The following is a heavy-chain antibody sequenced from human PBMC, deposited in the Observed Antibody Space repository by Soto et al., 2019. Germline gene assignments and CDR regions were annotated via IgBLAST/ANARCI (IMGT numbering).Heavy chain of an antibody. CDR3: ARGTIYPGANWFDP. V-gene: IGHV4-30-4*01. Sequence: QVQLQESGPGLVKPSQTLSLTCTVSGGSISSGDYYWSWIRQPPGKSLEWIGYIYYSGTTYYNPSLKNRVTISVDTSKPQFSLKLSSVTAADTAVYYCARGTIYPGANWFDPWGQGTLVTVSS. J-gene: IGHJ5*02. CDR2: IYYSGTT. D-gene: IGHD3-3*01. CDR1: GGSISSGDYY.